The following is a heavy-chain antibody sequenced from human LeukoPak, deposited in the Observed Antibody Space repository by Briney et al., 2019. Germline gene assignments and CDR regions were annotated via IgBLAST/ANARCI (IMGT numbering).Heavy chain of an antibody. CDR1: GFTFSTYA. CDR2: ISGGGGTP. CDR3: AKGGDLITYFDY. Sequence: GGSLRLSCAASGFTFSTYAMNWVRQAPGKGLEWVSTISGGGGTPHYADSVKGRFTISRDNSKNTLHLQMNSLRAEDTAVYYCAKGGDLITYFDYWGQGTLVTVSS. D-gene: IGHD3-16*01. V-gene: IGHV3-23*01. J-gene: IGHJ4*02.